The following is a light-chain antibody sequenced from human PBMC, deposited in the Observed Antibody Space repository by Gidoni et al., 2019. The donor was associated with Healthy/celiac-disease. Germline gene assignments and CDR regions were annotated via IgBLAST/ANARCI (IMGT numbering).Light chain of an antibody. CDR1: QSISSY. V-gene: IGKV1-39*01. CDR2: AAS. CDR3: QQSYSTPGT. J-gene: IGKJ1*01. Sequence: DIQMPQSPSSLSASVGDRVTITCRASQSISSYLNWYQQKPGKAPKLLIYAASSLQSGVPSRFSGSGSGTDFTLTISSLQPEDFAIYYCQQSYSTPGTFXQXTKVEIK.